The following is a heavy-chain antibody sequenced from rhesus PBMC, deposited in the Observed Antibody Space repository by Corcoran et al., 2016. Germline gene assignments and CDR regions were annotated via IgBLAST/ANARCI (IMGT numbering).Heavy chain of an antibody. CDR3: ARDRFRGNYYVDY. Sequence: QVQLQESGPGLVKPSETLSLTCAVSGGSISDSYYWSWIRPPPGKGLEWIGYIYGLGCSTYYNPSLKSRVTISTDTAKNQFSLKLSSVTAADTAVYYCARDRFRGNYYVDYWGQGVLVTVSS. D-gene: IGHD1-44*01. V-gene: IGHV4-106*01. CDR1: GGSISDSYY. J-gene: IGHJ4*01. CDR2: IYGLGCST.